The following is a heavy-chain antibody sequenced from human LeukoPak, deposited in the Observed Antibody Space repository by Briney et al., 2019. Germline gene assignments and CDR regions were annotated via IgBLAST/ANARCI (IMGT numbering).Heavy chain of an antibody. CDR2: IIPIFGTA. CDR1: GGTFSSYA. CDR3: ARGDSSGSDY. D-gene: IGHD6-19*01. Sequence: ASVKVSCKASGGTFSSYAISWVRQAPGQGLEWMGRIIPIFGTANYAQKFQGRVTITTDESTSTAYMELSSLRSEDTAVYYCARGDSSGSDYWGQGTPVTVSS. V-gene: IGHV1-69*05. J-gene: IGHJ4*02.